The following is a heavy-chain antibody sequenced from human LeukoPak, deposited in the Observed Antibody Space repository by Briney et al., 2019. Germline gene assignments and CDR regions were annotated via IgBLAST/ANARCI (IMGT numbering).Heavy chain of an antibody. CDR1: GGSISSSSHY. D-gene: IGHD6-13*01. J-gene: IGHJ4*02. CDR2: IYYSGST. Sequence: PSETLSLTCSVSGGSISSSSHYWGWFRRPPGKGLEWIGSIYYSGSTYYNPSLKSRVTISVDTSKNQFSLRLSSVTAADTAVYYCARQKGGSSWSDYWGQGTLVTVSS. V-gene: IGHV4-39*01. CDR3: ARQKGGSSWSDY.